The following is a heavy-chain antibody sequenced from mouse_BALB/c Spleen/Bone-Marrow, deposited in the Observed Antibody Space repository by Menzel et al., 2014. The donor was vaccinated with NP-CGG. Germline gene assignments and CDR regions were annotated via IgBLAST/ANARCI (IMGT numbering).Heavy chain of an antibody. J-gene: IGHJ1*01. D-gene: IGHD2-3*01. CDR2: ILPGSGST. CDR1: GYTFSSYW. V-gene: IGHV1-9*01. Sequence: VHLVESGAELMKPGASVKISCKATGYTFSSYWIEWVKQRPGHGLEWIGEILPGSGSTNYNEKFKGKATLTADTSSNTAYMQLSSLTSEDSAVYYCARRGGWLGYFDVWGAGTTVTVSS. CDR3: ARRGGWLGYFDV.